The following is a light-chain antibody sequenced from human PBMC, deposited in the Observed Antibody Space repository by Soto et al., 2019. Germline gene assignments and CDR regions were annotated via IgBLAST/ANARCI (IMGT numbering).Light chain of an antibody. CDR3: QQFNTDPPLT. CDR2: AAS. J-gene: IGKJ4*01. Sequence: DIPLTQSPSFLSASVGDRVTITCRASQGIRNYLAWYQQKPGKAPKVLISAASTLKSGVPSRFSGSGSGTEFTLTINSLQPEDFATYSFQQFNTDPPLTFGGGTKVEIK. V-gene: IGKV1-9*01. CDR1: QGIRNY.